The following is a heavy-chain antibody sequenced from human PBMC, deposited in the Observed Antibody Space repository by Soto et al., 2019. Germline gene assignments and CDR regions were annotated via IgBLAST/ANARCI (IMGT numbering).Heavy chain of an antibody. CDR1: GYTFTSYY. CDR3: ARVRSEFGGSYYGAFDI. V-gene: IGHV1-46*01. CDR2: INPSGGST. Sequence: ASVKVSCKASGYTFTSYYMHWVRQAPGQGLEWMGIINPSGGSTSYAQKFQGRVTMTRDTSTSTVYMELSSLRSEDTAVYYCARVRSEFGGSYYGAFDIWRQGTMVTVSS. D-gene: IGHD1-26*01. J-gene: IGHJ3*02.